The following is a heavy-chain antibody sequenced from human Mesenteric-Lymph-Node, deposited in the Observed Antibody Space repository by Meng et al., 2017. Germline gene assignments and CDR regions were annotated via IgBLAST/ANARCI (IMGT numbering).Heavy chain of an antibody. CDR3: ARDLRGCSYGYSLDY. V-gene: IGHV3-30*01. Sequence: GESLKISCAASGFTFSSYAMHWVRQAPGKGLEWVAVISYDGSNKYYADSVKGRFTISRDNSKNTLYLQMNSLRAEDTAVYYCARDLRGCSYGYSLDYWGQGTLVTVSS. CDR1: GFTFSSYA. D-gene: IGHD5-18*01. CDR2: ISYDGSNK. J-gene: IGHJ4*02.